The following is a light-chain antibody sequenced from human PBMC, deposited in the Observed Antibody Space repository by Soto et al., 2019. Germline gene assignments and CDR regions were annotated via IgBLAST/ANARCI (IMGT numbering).Light chain of an antibody. Sequence: QSVLTQPASVSGSPGQSITISCTGTSSDVGGYNYVSWYQQHPGKAPKVMLHEVSNRPFGVSNRFSGSKSGNTASLTISGLQAEDEADYYCGSYTSSSTLYVFGTGTKVTVL. CDR3: GSYTSSSTLYV. CDR1: SSDVGGYNY. CDR2: EVS. V-gene: IGLV2-14*01. J-gene: IGLJ1*01.